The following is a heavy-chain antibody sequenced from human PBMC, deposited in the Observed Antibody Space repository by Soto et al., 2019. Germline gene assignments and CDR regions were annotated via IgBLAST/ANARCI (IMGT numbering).Heavy chain of an antibody. Sequence: QVQLVESGGGVVQPGRYLRLSCAASGFTFSSYGMHWVRQAPGKGLEWVAVISYDGSNKYYADSVKGRFTISRDNSKNTLYLQMNSLRAEDTAVYYCAKDMGYGDYEGYFDYWGQGTLVTVSS. CDR2: ISYDGSNK. D-gene: IGHD4-17*01. J-gene: IGHJ4*02. V-gene: IGHV3-30*18. CDR3: AKDMGYGDYEGYFDY. CDR1: GFTFSSYG.